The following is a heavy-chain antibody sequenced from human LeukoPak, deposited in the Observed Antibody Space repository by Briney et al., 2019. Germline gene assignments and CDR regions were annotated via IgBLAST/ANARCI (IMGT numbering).Heavy chain of an antibody. J-gene: IGHJ4*02. D-gene: IGHD3-22*01. V-gene: IGHV4-34*01. CDR1: SGSLSGYY. CDR3: ASSLYYDSSGYYLHEYYFDY. CDR2: INHSGGT. Sequence: SETLSLTCAVYSGSLSGYYWSWIRQPPGKGLEWIGEINHSGGTSYNPSLKSRVTIAVDTSKNQFSLKLSSVTAADTAVYYCASSLYYDSSGYYLHEYYFDYWGQGTLVTVSS.